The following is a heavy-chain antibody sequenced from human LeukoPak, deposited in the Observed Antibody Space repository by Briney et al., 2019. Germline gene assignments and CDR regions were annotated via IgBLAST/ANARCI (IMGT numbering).Heavy chain of an antibody. J-gene: IGHJ4*02. V-gene: IGHV3-30*01. CDR2: IPYDGSNK. CDR1: GFTFSSYA. D-gene: IGHD2-2*01. Sequence: GGSLRLSCAASGFTFSSYAMHWVRQAPGKGLEWVAVIPYDGSNKYYADSVKGRFTISRDNSKNTLYLQMNSLRAEDTAVYYCARESLPTFYCSSTSCHFDYWGQGTLVTVSS. CDR3: ARESLPTFYCSSTSCHFDY.